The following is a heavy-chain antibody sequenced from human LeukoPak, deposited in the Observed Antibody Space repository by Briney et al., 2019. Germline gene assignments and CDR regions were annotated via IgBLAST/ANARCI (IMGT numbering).Heavy chain of an antibody. D-gene: IGHD1-26*01. V-gene: IGHV1-2*02. CDR1: GYTFTGYY. Sequence: ASVKVSCKASGYTFTGYYMHWVRQAPGQGLEWMGWINPNSGGTNYAQKFQGRVTMTRDTSISTAYMELSRLRSDDTAVYYCAREKGGSYYYYYMDVWGKGTTVTISS. J-gene: IGHJ6*03. CDR3: AREKGGSYYYYYMDV. CDR2: INPNSGGT.